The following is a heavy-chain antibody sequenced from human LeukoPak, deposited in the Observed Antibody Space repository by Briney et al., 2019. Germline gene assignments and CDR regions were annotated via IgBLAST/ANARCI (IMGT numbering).Heavy chain of an antibody. V-gene: IGHV3-7*01. CDR3: ARAPGSYYDSSGYYYGDYFDY. D-gene: IGHD3-22*01. J-gene: IGHJ4*02. Sequence: GGSLRLSCAASGFTFSSYWMSWVRQAPGKGLEWVANIKQDGGEKYYVDSVKGRFTISRDNAKNSLYLQMNSLRAEDTAVYYCARAPGSYYDSSGYYYGDYFDYWGQGTLVTVSS. CDR2: IKQDGGEK. CDR1: GFTFSSYW.